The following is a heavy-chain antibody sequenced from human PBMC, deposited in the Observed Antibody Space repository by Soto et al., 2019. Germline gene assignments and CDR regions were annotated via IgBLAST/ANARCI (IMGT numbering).Heavy chain of an antibody. CDR2: ISYDGSNK. CDR1: GFTFSSYA. D-gene: IGHD4-4*01. CDR3: ARDPDYSNYGGDAFDL. J-gene: IGHJ3*01. V-gene: IGHV3-30-3*01. Sequence: QVQLVKSGGGVVQPGRSLRLSCAASGFTFSSYAMHWVRQAPGKGLEWVAVISYDGSNKYYADSVKGRFTISRDNSKNTLYLQMNSLRAEDTAVYYCARDPDYSNYGGDAFDLWGQGTMVTVSS.